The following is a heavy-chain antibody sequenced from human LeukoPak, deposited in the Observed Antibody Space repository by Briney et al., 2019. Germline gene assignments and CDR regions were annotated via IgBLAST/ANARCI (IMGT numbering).Heavy chain of an antibody. CDR1: GYTFTSYD. Sequence: GASVKVSFKASGYTFTSYDINWVRQATGQGLEWMGWMNPNSGNTGYAQKFQGRVTMTRNTSISTAYMELSSLRSEDTAVYYCARVRGYSYGRHFDYWGQGTLVTVSS. J-gene: IGHJ4*02. CDR2: MNPNSGNT. D-gene: IGHD5-18*01. CDR3: ARVRGYSYGRHFDY. V-gene: IGHV1-8*01.